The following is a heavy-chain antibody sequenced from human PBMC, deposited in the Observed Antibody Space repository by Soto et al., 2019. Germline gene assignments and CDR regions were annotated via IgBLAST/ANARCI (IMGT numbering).Heavy chain of an antibody. D-gene: IGHD2-2*02. J-gene: IGHJ6*02. CDR2: IIPIFGTA. Sequence: ASVKVSCKDAGGTFSSYAISWVRQAPGQWLEWMGGIIPIFGTANYAQKFQARVTITADKSTSTAYMELSSLRAEDTAVYYCAKGRAYCSSTSCYTDYYYYGMDVWGQGTTVTVSS. CDR3: AKGRAYCSSTSCYTDYYYYGMDV. V-gene: IGHV1-69*06. CDR1: GGTFSSYA.